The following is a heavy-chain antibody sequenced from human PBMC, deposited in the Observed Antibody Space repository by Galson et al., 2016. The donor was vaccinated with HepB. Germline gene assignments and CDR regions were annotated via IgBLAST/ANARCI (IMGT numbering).Heavy chain of an antibody. J-gene: IGHJ4*02. CDR1: GITFSTYA. CDR3: ASRLSFDY. D-gene: IGHD3-16*02. CDR2: ISGSGVGT. V-gene: IGHV3-23*01. Sequence: SLRLSCAASGITFSTYAMSWVRQAPGKGLEWVSGISGSGVGTFYADSVEGRFTISRDNSKNTLYLQMNSLKAEDTAVYYCASRLSFDYWGQGTLVTVSS.